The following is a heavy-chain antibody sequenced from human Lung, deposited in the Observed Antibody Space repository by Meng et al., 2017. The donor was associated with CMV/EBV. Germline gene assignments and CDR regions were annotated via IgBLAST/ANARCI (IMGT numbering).Heavy chain of an antibody. CDR2: IDWDDDK. J-gene: IGHJ4*02. V-gene: IGHV2-70*04. Sequence: SGPTLVKPTQTLTLTCSFSGFSLSTDGMRVSWIRQSPGKAPEWLARIDWDDDKFYSTSLKTRLTISKDPSKNQVVLTMTNMDPLDTATYYCARLVSITGSYLGFDVWGQGTXVTVSS. CDR3: ARLVSITGSYLGFDV. D-gene: IGHD1-26*01. CDR1: GFSLSTDGMR.